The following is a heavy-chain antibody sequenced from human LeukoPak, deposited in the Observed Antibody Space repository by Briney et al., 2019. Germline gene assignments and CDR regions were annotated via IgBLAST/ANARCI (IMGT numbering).Heavy chain of an antibody. J-gene: IGHJ4*02. Sequence: GGSLRLSCAASGFTFSSYAMHWVRQAPGKGLEYVSAISSNGGSTYYSNSVKGRFTISRDNSKNTLYLQMGSLRAEDMAVYYCARVGNYDFWSGYFDYWGQGTLVTVSS. CDR2: ISSNGGST. CDR1: GFTFSSYA. D-gene: IGHD3-3*01. V-gene: IGHV3-64*01. CDR3: ARVGNYDFWSGYFDY.